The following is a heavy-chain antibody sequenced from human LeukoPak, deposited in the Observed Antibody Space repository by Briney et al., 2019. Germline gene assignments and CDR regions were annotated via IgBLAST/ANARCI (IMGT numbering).Heavy chain of an antibody. J-gene: IGHJ4*02. CDR2: ISGNSGST. CDR1: GFTFSSYA. D-gene: IGHD1-26*01. V-gene: IGHV3-23*01. CDR3: AKVSAWAMVGATYFDY. Sequence: GGSLRLSCAASGFTFSSYAMSWVRQAPGKGLEWVSSISGNSGSTYYADSVKGRFTISRDSSKNTVYLQMNSLRAGDTAVYYCAKVSAWAMVGATYFDYWGQGTLVTVSS.